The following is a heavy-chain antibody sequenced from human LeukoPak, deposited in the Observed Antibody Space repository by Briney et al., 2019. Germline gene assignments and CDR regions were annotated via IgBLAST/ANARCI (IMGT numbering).Heavy chain of an antibody. D-gene: IGHD6-13*01. V-gene: IGHV3-11*04. Sequence: ISSSGSTIYYADSVKGRFTISRDNAKNSLYLQMNSLRAEDTAVYYCARSKWAAAGPGAFDIWGQGTMVTVSS. J-gene: IGHJ3*02. CDR2: ISSSGSTI. CDR3: ARSKWAAAGPGAFDI.